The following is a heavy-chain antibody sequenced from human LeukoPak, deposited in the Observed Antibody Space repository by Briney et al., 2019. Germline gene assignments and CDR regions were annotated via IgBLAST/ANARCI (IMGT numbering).Heavy chain of an antibody. CDR2: INPNSGGT. Sequence: GASVKVSCKASGYTFTGYYMHWVRQAPGQGLEWMGRINPNSGGTNYAQKFQGRVTMTRDTSISTAYMELSRLRSDDTAVYYCADPPPLSDDIVVVPAAVTKYGMDVWGQGTTVTVSS. CDR1: GYTFTGYY. V-gene: IGHV1-2*06. J-gene: IGHJ6*02. CDR3: ADPPPLSDDIVVVPAAVTKYGMDV. D-gene: IGHD2-2*01.